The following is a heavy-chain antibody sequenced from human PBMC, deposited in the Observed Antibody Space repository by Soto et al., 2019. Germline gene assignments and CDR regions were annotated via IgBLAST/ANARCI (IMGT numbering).Heavy chain of an antibody. CDR2: IIPIFGTA. J-gene: IGHJ3*02. CDR1: GGTFSSYA. V-gene: IGHV1-69*12. Sequence: QVQLVQSGAEVKKPGSSVKVSCKASGGTFSSYAISWVRQAPGQGLEWMGGIIPIFGTANYAQKFQGRVAISADESTSTDYMELSSLRSEDTAVYYCARDRGARHYDSSGYYDDAFDIWGQGTMVTVSS. CDR3: ARDRGARHYDSSGYYDDAFDI. D-gene: IGHD3-22*01.